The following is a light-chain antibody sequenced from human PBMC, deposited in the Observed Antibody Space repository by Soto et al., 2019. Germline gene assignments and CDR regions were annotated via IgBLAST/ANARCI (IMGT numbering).Light chain of an antibody. CDR3: SSFTEGNNLD. CDR2: DVT. CDR1: SSDIGGYNS. V-gene: IGLV2-8*01. J-gene: IGLJ1*01. Sequence: QSALTQSPSASGSPGQSVTISCTGTSSDIGGYNSVSWYQQHPGKDPKVMIYDVTKRPSGVPDRFSGSKSGNTASLTVSALQAEDEAHYYCSSFTEGNNLDFGNAKTVTVL.